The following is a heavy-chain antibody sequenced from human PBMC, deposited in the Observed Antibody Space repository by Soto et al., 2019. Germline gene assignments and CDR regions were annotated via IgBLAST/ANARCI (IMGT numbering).Heavy chain of an antibody. CDR3: AKDSVLLVSYYYGSGPLSG. Sequence: PGGSLRLSCAASGFTFSSYGMHWVRQAPGKGLEWVAVISYDGSNKYYADSVKGRFTISRDNSKNTLYLQMNSLRAEDTAVYYCAKDSVLLVSYYYGSGPLSGWGQGTLVTVSS. J-gene: IGHJ4*02. V-gene: IGHV3-30*18. CDR2: ISYDGSNK. CDR1: GFTFSSYG. D-gene: IGHD3-10*01.